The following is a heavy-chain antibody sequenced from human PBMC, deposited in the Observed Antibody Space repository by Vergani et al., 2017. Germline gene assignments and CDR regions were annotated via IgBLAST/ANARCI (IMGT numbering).Heavy chain of an antibody. Sequence: QVQLVESGGGVVQPGRSLRLSCAASGFTLSSYAMHWVCQAPGKGLEWVAVISYDGSNKYYADSVKGRFTISRDNSKNTLYLQMNRLRAEDTAVYYCARGIAARPRWFDPWGQGTLVTVSS. CDR2: ISYDGSNK. J-gene: IGHJ5*02. CDR1: GFTLSSYA. D-gene: IGHD6-6*01. V-gene: IGHV3-30-3*01. CDR3: ARGIAARPRWFDP.